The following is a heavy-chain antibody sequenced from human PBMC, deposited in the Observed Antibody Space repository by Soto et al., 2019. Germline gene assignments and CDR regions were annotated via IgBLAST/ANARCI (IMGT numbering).Heavy chain of an antibody. CDR3: AKEPYSDFWSAYYYFDY. Sequence: GGSLRLSCAASGFTFSSYGMHWVRQAPGKGLEWVSAISWGGSNKYYADSVKGRFTISRDNSINTLYLQMNSLRAEDTALYYCAKEPYSDFWSAYYYFDYWGQGTLVTVSS. CDR1: GFTFSSYG. V-gene: IGHV3-30*18. D-gene: IGHD3-3*01. J-gene: IGHJ4*02. CDR2: ISWGGSNK.